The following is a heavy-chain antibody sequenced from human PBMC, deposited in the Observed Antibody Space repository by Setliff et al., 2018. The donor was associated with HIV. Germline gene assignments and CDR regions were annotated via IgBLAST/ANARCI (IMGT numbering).Heavy chain of an antibody. V-gene: IGHV3-53*01. CDR1: GFTVSSNY. D-gene: IGHD1-26*01. CDR2: IYSGGST. Sequence: PGGSLRLSCAASGFTVSSNYMSWVRQAPGKGLEWVSVIYSGGSTYYADSVKGRFTVSRDNAKNSLYLQMNSLRAEDTAVYYCAKDRSGSYSFARDWGQGTLVTVSS. CDR3: AKDRSGSYSFARD. J-gene: IGHJ4*02.